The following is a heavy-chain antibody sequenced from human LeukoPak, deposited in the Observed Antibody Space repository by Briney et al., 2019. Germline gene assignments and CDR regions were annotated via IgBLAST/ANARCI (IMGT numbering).Heavy chain of an antibody. CDR3: ARDAPNRGMGHDYDSSGYLDD. D-gene: IGHD3-22*01. V-gene: IGHV3-30-3*01. CDR1: GFTFSSYA. J-gene: IGHJ4*01. CDR2: ISHDGSNK. Sequence: GRSLRLSCAASGFTFSSYAMHWVRQAPGKGLEWVAVISHDGSNKYYTHSVKGRFTISRDNSKNTLSLQMNSLRTEDTAVYYCARDAPNRGMGHDYDSSGYLDDWGQGTLVTVSS.